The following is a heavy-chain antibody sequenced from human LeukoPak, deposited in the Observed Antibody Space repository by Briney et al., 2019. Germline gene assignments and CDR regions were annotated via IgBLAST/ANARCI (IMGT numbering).Heavy chain of an antibody. D-gene: IGHD5/OR15-5a*01. Sequence: GRSLRLSCVGSGFTFSNYGMHWVRQAPGKGLEGVAVISHDGTNKNYAESVKGRFTISRDDSKNTLYLEMNGLTVEDTGVYYCVKDVSVSYLGQGTLVTVSS. CDR1: GFTFSNYG. V-gene: IGHV3-30*18. J-gene: IGHJ4*02. CDR2: ISHDGTNK. CDR3: VKDVSVSY.